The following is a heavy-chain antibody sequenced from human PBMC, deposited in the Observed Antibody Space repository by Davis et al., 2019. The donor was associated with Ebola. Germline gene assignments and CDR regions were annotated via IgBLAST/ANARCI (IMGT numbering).Heavy chain of an antibody. D-gene: IGHD5-12*01. V-gene: IGHV5-51*01. Sequence: QVSCMGSAYSFTSYWIGWVRQMPGRGLEWRGIIYPGDSDTRYSPSFQRQVTLSADKSNSPAYLQWSSLKASDTAMYYCARQGYSGYDYTYWGQGTLVTVSS. CDR2: IYPGDSDT. CDR1: AYSFTSYW. J-gene: IGHJ4*02. CDR3: ARQGYSGYDYTY.